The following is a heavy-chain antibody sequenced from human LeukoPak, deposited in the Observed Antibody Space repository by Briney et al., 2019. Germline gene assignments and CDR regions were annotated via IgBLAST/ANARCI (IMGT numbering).Heavy chain of an antibody. Sequence: SETLSLTCTVSGGSISSGGYYWSWIRQHPGKGLEWTGYIYYSGSTYYNPSLKSRVTISVDTSKNQFSLKLSSVTAADTAVYYCARDKALSAYDAFDIWGQGTMVTVSS. CDR2: IYYSGST. V-gene: IGHV4-31*03. J-gene: IGHJ3*02. CDR3: ARDKALSAYDAFDI. CDR1: GGSISSGGYY. D-gene: IGHD2/OR15-2a*01.